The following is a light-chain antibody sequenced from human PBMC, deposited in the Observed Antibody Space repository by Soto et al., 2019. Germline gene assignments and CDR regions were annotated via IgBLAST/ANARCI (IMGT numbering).Light chain of an antibody. Sequence: DIQLTKSPSSLSASVGDRVTITCQASQDIRNHLNWYQQKPGKAPNLLIFDASNLKTGVPSRFSGSGSGTVFTFTISSLQPEDVATYFCQQYNNFSPLTFGGGTNVEIK. CDR3: QQYNNFSPLT. J-gene: IGKJ4*01. V-gene: IGKV1-33*01. CDR2: DAS. CDR1: QDIRNH.